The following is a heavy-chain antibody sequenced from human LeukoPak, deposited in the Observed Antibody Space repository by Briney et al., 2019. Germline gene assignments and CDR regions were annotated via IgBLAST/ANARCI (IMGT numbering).Heavy chain of an antibody. CDR1: GFTFSTYA. Sequence: GGSLRLSCAASGFTFSTYAMSWVRQAPGKGLEWVSAIRGSGGDTYYAYSVKGRFTISRDNSKNTLFLQMNSLRAEDTAVYYCAKRLIVVTGYYFDYWGQGTLVTVSS. J-gene: IGHJ4*02. CDR2: IRGSGGDT. CDR3: AKRLIVVTGYYFDY. V-gene: IGHV3-23*01. D-gene: IGHD2-15*01.